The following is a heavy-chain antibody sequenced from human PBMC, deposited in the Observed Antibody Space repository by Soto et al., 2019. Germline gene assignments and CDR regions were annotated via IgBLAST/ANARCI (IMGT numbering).Heavy chain of an antibody. D-gene: IGHD1-1*01. CDR3: ARASQTGTTWAYYYYGMDV. Sequence: AGGSLRLSCETSGFTFSPCGMHWVRQAPGKGLEWVGMIWNDGTTTHFTDSVKGRFTISRDNSKNTVYLQMNSLRDEDTAVYYCARASQTGTTWAYYYYGMDVWGQGTTVTVSS. CDR2: IWNDGTTT. CDR1: GFTFSPCG. J-gene: IGHJ6*02. V-gene: IGHV3-33*01.